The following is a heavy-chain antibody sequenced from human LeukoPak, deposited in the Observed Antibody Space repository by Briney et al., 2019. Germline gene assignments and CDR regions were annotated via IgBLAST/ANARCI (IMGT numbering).Heavy chain of an antibody. CDR3: ARRVPFGSGSSDY. Sequence: SETLSLTCTVSGGSISSYYWGWIRQPPGKGLEWIGSIYYSGSTYYNPSLKSRVTISVDTSKNQFSLKLSSVTAADTAVYYCARRVPFGSGSSDYWGQGTLVTVSS. V-gene: IGHV4-39*01. CDR1: GGSISSYY. J-gene: IGHJ4*02. CDR2: IYYSGST. D-gene: IGHD3-10*01.